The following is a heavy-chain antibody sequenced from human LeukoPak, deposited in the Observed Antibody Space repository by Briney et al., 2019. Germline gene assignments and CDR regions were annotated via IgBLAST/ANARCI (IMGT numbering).Heavy chain of an antibody. CDR2: MYTSGST. V-gene: IGHV4-4*07. CDR1: GGSISSYY. J-gene: IGHJ4*02. CDR3: ARGGQWLATFDY. D-gene: IGHD6-19*01. Sequence: SETLSLTCTVSGGSISSYYWSWIRQPAGKGLEWIGRMYTSGSTKYNPSLKSRVSMSVDTSKNQFSLRLSSVTAADTAVYYCARGGQWLATFDYWGQGTLVTVSS.